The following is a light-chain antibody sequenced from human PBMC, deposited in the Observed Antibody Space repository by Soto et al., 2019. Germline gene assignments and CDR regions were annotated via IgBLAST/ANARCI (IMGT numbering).Light chain of an antibody. V-gene: IGLV2-14*01. CDR1: SSDVGGYNY. Sequence: QSALTQPASVSGSPGQSITISCTGTSSDVGGYNYVSWYQQYPGKAPQLMIFDVNDRPSGVSYRFSGSKSGNTASLTISGFQAEDEAHYYCSSYSTTSFFVFGTGTKLTVL. CDR3: SSYSTTSFFV. CDR2: DVN. J-gene: IGLJ1*01.